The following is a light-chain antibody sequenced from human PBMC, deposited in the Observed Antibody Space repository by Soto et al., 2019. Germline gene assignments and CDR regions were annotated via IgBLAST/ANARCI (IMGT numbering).Light chain of an antibody. CDR1: QSLTGR. J-gene: IGKJ2*01. CDR3: QQYKVYPYT. Sequence: DIQMTQSPSTLSASIGDRVTLTCRASQSLTGRLAWYQQKPGRPPKLLIYDVSILASGVPSRFSGSESGTDFTLTISSLHPDDFATFYCQQYKVYPYTFGQGTRLDI. CDR2: DVS. V-gene: IGKV1-5*01.